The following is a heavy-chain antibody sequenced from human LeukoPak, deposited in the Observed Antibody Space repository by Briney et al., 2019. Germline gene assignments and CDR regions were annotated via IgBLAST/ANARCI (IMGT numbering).Heavy chain of an antibody. CDR1: GFTFSSYA. CDR3: AKGSGGWYHAGFAFDY. CDR2: ISGSGGST. D-gene: IGHD2-15*01. V-gene: IGHV3-23*01. Sequence: PGGSLRLSCAASGFTFSSYAMSWVRQAPGKGLEWVSAISGSGGSTYYADSVKGRFTTSRDNSKNTLYLQMNSLRAEDTAVYYCAKGSGGWYHAGFAFDYWGQGTLVTVPS. J-gene: IGHJ4*02.